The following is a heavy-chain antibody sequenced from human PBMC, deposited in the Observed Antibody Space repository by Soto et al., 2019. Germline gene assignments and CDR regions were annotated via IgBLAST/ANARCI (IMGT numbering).Heavy chain of an antibody. Sequence: QVQLVQSGAEVRKPGASVKVSCKASGYTFTTYDINWMRQATGQGLEWVGWMNPNSGTTGYAQKFHGGVSMTSDTSMNTAYMELSSLTYEDTAVYYCARNKWETGDFDYWGQGTLVTVSS. D-gene: IGHD1-26*01. V-gene: IGHV1-8*01. J-gene: IGHJ4*02. CDR2: MNPNSGTT. CDR3: ARNKWETGDFDY. CDR1: GYTFTTYD.